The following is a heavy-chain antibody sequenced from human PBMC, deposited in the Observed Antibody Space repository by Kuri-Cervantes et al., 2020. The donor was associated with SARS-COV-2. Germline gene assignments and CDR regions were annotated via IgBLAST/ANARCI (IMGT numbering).Heavy chain of an antibody. CDR3: ARDGGYSSSWYGFSEYYFDY. V-gene: IGHV3-21*01. D-gene: IGHD6-13*01. CDR2: ISSSSSYI. J-gene: IGHJ4*02. Sequence: GESLKISCAASGFTFSSYSMNWVRQAPGKGLEWVSSISSSSSYIYYADSVKSRFTISRDNAKNSLYLQMNSLRAEDTAVYYCARDGGYSSSWYGFSEYYFDYWGQGTLVTVSS. CDR1: GFTFSSYS.